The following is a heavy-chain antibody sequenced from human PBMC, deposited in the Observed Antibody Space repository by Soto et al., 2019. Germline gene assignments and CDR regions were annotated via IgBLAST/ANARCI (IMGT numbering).Heavy chain of an antibody. CDR3: AKVRGSRLWFGELAP. J-gene: IGHJ5*02. CDR2: ISGSGGST. V-gene: IGHV3-23*01. D-gene: IGHD3-10*01. Sequence: EVQLLESGGGLVQPGGSLRLSCAASGFTFSSYAMSWVRQAPGKGLEWVSAISGSGGSTYYADSVKGRFTISRDNSKNTLYLQMNSLRVEDTAVYYCAKVRGSRLWFGELAPWGQGTLVTVSS. CDR1: GFTFSSYA.